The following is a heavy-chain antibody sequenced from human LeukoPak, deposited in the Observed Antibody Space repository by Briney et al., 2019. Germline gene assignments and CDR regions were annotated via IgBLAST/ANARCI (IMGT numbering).Heavy chain of an antibody. CDR1: GFTVSSNY. CDR2: ISSSSSYI. D-gene: IGHD7-27*01. Sequence: PGGSLRLSCAASGFTVSSNYMSWVRQAPGKGLEWVSSISSSSSYIYYADSVKGRFTISRDNAKNSLYLQMNSLRAEDTAVYYCARVPGEESHWGQGTLVTVSS. J-gene: IGHJ4*02. V-gene: IGHV3-21*01. CDR3: ARVPGEESH.